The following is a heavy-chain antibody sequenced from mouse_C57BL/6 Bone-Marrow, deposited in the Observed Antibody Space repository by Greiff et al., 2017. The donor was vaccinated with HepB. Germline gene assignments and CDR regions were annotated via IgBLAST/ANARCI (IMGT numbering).Heavy chain of an antibody. CDR1: GYTFTSYG. Sequence: VQLQQSGAELARPGASVKLSCKASGYTFTSYGISWVKQRTGQGLEWIGEIYPRSGNTYYNEKFKGKATLTADKSSSTAYMELRSLTSEDSAVYFCARKRLNWDGFAYWGQGTLVTVSA. CDR2: IYPRSGNT. V-gene: IGHV1-81*01. CDR3: ARKRLNWDGFAY. J-gene: IGHJ3*01. D-gene: IGHD4-1*01.